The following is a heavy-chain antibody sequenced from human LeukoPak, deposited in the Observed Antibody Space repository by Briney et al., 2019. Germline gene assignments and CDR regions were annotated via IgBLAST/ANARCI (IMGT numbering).Heavy chain of an antibody. D-gene: IGHD5-12*01. CDR2: TYYSGST. CDR1: GGSISSYY. V-gene: IGHV4-59*01. CDR3: ASGYSGYDYATYYFDY. J-gene: IGHJ4*02. Sequence: SETLSLTCTVSGGSISSYYWSWIRQPPGKGLEWIGYTYYSGSTNYNPSLKSRVTISVDTSKNQFSLKLSSVTAADMAVYYCASGYSGYDYATYYFDYWGQGTLVTVSS.